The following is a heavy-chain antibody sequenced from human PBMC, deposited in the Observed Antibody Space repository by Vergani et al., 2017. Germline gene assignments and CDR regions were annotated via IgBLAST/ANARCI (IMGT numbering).Heavy chain of an antibody. CDR1: GFTTGDYV. CDR3: ASGLVVESGIHRVDSLDP. V-gene: IGHV3-49*05. J-gene: IGHJ5*02. Sequence: EAQLAESGGGLVKPGQSLRLSCTASGFTTGDYVMSWFRQAPGKGLEWVGLIRSYMFGDGGTREYAASVNGRFTISRDDSRGNVFLQLDRLESADTAVYYCASGLVVESGIHRVDSLDPWGPGTLVTVSS. D-gene: IGHD2-21*01. CDR2: IRSYMFGDGGTR.